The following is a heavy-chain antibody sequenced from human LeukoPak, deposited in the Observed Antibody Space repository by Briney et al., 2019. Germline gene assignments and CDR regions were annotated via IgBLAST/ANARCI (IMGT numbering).Heavy chain of an antibody. J-gene: IGHJ4*02. CDR1: GFTFSSYG. D-gene: IGHD3-22*01. Sequence: GGSLRLSCAASGFTFSSYGMHWVRQAPGKGLEWVAVISYDGSNKYYVDSVKGRFTISRDNSKNTLYLQMNRLRAEDTAVYYCARSGHYYDSSGYFDYWGQGTLVTVSS. CDR3: ARSGHYYDSSGYFDY. CDR2: ISYDGSNK. V-gene: IGHV3-30*03.